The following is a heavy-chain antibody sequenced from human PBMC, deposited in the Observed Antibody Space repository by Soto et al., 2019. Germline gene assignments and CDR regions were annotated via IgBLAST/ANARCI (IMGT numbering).Heavy chain of an antibody. CDR2: IVVGSGNT. CDR1: GFTFTSSA. Sequence: SVKVSCKASGFTFTSSAVQWVRQARGQRLEWIGWIVVGSGNTNYAQKFQERVTITRDMSTSTAYMELSSPRSEDTAVYYCAAGPYLSLGWFDPWGQGTLVTVSS. J-gene: IGHJ5*02. V-gene: IGHV1-58*01. CDR3: AAGPYLSLGWFDP.